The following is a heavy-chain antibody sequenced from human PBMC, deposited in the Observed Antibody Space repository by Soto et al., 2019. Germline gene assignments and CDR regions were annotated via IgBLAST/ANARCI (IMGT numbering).Heavy chain of an antibody. CDR1: GGTFTDYR. J-gene: IGHJ4*02. V-gene: IGHV1-69*02. D-gene: IGHD3-10*01. CDR2: ISPFVDKR. CDR3: ARQDYLGSGSYFEY. Sequence: QVQLVQSGAEVKKPGSSVTVSCGPSGGTFTDYRFAWVRQVPGQGLEWMGKISPFVDKRDYNPKFHGRISIVADKSTSVVYLQLSSLTTADTALYFCARQDYLGSGSYFEYWGQGTVVTVSS.